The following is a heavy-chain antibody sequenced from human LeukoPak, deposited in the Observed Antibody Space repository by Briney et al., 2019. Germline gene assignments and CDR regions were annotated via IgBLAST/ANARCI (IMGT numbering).Heavy chain of an antibody. Sequence: GGSLRLSCAASGFTFSSYAMSWVRQAPGKGLEWVSAISGSGGSTYYANSVKGRFTISRDNSKNTLYLQMNSLRAEDTAVYYCAKGYYYYYGMDVWGQGTTVTASS. J-gene: IGHJ6*02. V-gene: IGHV3-23*01. CDR3: AKGYYYYYGMDV. CDR1: GFTFSSYA. CDR2: ISGSGGST.